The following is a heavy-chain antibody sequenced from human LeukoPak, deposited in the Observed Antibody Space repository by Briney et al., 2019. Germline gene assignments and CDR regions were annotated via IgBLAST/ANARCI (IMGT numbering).Heavy chain of an antibody. CDR2: MNPNSGNT. CDR1: GYTFTSYG. J-gene: IGHJ6*02. CDR3: AREGRWELPHYYYYGMDV. V-gene: IGHV1-8*02. Sequence: ASVKVSCKASGYTFTSYGINWVRQATGQGLEWMGWMNPNSGNTGYAQKFQGRVTMTRNTSISTAYMELSSLRSEDTAVYYCAREGRWELPHYYYYGMDVWGQGTTVTVSS. D-gene: IGHD1-26*01.